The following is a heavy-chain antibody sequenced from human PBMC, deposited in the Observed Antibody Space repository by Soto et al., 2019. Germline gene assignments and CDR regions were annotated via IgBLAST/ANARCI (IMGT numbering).Heavy chain of an antibody. CDR3: AKGPPSWYSSGWFSNYFDY. Sequence: GGSLRLSCAASGFTFSSYAMSWVRQAPGKRLELVSGFSTISGSTHYAASVKGRFTISCDNSKNILYLQMNSLRAEDTAVYYCAKGPPSWYSSGWFSNYFDYWGQGTLVTVSS. CDR2: FSTISGST. CDR1: GFTFSSYA. V-gene: IGHV3-23*01. J-gene: IGHJ4*02. D-gene: IGHD6-19*01.